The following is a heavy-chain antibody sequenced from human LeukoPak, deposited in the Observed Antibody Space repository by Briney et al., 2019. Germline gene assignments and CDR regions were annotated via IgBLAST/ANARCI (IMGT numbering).Heavy chain of an antibody. Sequence: SGGSLRLSCAASGFTFSSYGMSWVRQAPGKGLEWVSLISLSDSIFYADSVKGRFTISRDNSKSTVHLQMDGLRVDDTAVYYCAKVATPNTLDALDIWGQGTMVTVSS. CDR3: AKVATPNTLDALDI. CDR2: ISLSDSI. V-gene: IGHV3-23*01. CDR1: GFTFSSYG. J-gene: IGHJ3*02. D-gene: IGHD1/OR15-1a*01.